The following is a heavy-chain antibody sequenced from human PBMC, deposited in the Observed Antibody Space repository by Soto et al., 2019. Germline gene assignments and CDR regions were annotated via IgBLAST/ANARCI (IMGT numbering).Heavy chain of an antibody. V-gene: IGHV6-1*01. CDR2: TYYRSRWYN. CDR1: GDSVSGNSAA. J-gene: IGHJ4*02. D-gene: IGHD3-16*01. Sequence: SQTLSLTCAISGDSVSGNSAAWNWIRQSPSRGLEWLGRTYYRSRWYNDYAVSVKSQITVTPDTSKNQFSLHLNSVTPEDTAVYYCARVFPYYVSSDSYLDLWGQGSLVTVSS. CDR3: ARVFPYYVSSDSYLDL.